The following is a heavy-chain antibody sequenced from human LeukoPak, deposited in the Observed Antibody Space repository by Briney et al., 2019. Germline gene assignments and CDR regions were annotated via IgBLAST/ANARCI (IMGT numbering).Heavy chain of an antibody. CDR3: LPLLSRPYVEDGFDN. D-gene: IGHD2/OR15-2a*01. Sequence: GGSLRLSCTASGFTFGDYYMSWIRQAPGKGLEWVSYISSSSSYTKYADSVKGRFTISRDNARNSLYLQMNSLRAEDTAVYYCLPLLSRPYVEDGFDNWGQGTMVTVS. V-gene: IGHV3-11*06. J-gene: IGHJ3*02. CDR1: GFTFGDYY. CDR2: ISSSSSYT.